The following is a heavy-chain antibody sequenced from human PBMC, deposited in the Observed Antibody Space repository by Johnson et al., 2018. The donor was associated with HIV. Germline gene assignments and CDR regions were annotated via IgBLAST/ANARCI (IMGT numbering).Heavy chain of an antibody. CDR1: GFTFSSYA. CDR3: TTEGDAFDI. Sequence: QVQLVESGGGVVQPGRSLRLSCAASGFTFSSYAMHWVRQAPGKGLEWVAVISYDGSNKYYADSVKGRFTISRDNAKNSLSLQMNSLKTEDTAVYYCTTEGDAFDIWGQGTMVTVSS. J-gene: IGHJ3*02. V-gene: IGHV3-30-3*01. CDR2: ISYDGSNK.